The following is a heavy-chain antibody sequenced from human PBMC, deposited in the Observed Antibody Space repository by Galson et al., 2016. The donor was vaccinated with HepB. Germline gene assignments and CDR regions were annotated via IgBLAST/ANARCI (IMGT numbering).Heavy chain of an antibody. V-gene: IGHV4-31*03. CDR2: IYYTGKT. CDR3: ARDDRWEKGTGLDV. D-gene: IGHD1-26*01. Sequence: TLSLTCTVSDGSISSENSYWSWIRQYPGKGLEWYGFIYYTGKTYYNPSLKSRVTMTVDTSQNQFPLSLSSVTAADTAVYFWARDDRWEKGTGLDVWGQGASVTVSS. J-gene: IGHJ6*02. CDR1: DGSISSENSY.